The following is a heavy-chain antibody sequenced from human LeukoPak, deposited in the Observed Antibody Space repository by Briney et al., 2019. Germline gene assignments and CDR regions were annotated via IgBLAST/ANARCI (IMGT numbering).Heavy chain of an antibody. Sequence: PSETLSLTCTVSGGSISSGSYYWSWIRQPAGKGLEWIGEINHSGSTNYNPSLKSRVTISVDTSKNQFSLKLSSVTAADTAVYYCARETTLRNDAFDIWGQGTMVTVSS. J-gene: IGHJ3*02. CDR3: ARETTLRNDAFDI. D-gene: IGHD4-17*01. CDR2: INHSGST. V-gene: IGHV4-61*10. CDR1: GGSISSGSYY.